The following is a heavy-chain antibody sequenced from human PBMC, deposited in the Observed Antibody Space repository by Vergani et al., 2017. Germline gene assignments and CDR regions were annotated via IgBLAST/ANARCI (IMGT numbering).Heavy chain of an antibody. CDR2: INPNSGGT. D-gene: IGHD3-9*01. CDR3: SRAAPSEFEWSSYGMDV. J-gene: IGHJ6*02. CDR1: GYTFTGYY. Sequence: QVQLVQSGAEVKKPGASVKVSCKASGYTFTGYYMHWVRQAPGQGLEWMGWINPNSGGTNYAQKFQGRVTMTRDTSISTAYMELSRLRSDDTAVYYCSRAAPSEFEWSSYGMDVWGQGTTVTVSS. V-gene: IGHV1-2*02.